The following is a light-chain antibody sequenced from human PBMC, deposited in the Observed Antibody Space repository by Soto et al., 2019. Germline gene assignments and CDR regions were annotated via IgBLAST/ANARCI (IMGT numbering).Light chain of an antibody. J-gene: IGKJ1*01. V-gene: IGKV3-11*01. CDR3: QQYGSSLTWT. Sequence: VLTESPPTLSLSHRESGTRSCRASESVTDYLAWYQQKPGQAPRLLVYDVSNRATGIPARFSGGGSGTDFTLTISNVEPEDFAVYYCQQYGSSLTWTFGQGTKVDI. CDR2: DVS. CDR1: ESVTDY.